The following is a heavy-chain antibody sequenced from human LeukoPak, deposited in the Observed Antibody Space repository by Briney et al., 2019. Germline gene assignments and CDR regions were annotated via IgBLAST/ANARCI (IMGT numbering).Heavy chain of an antibody. Sequence: GGSLRLSCAASGFTLRSHWMSWVRQAPGKGLEWVANINQDGSEKYSVDSVKGRFTISRDNAKNSLYLQMNSLRAEDTAVYYCARDSEYGSSFAFDIWGQGTMLTVSS. CDR1: GFTLRSHW. J-gene: IGHJ3*02. V-gene: IGHV3-7*01. CDR3: ARDSEYGSSFAFDI. D-gene: IGHD6-13*01. CDR2: INQDGSEK.